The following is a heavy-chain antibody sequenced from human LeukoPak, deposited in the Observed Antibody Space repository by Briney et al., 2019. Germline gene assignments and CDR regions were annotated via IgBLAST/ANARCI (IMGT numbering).Heavy chain of an antibody. D-gene: IGHD2-2*01. V-gene: IGHV3-48*01. CDR1: EFTFSSYS. J-gene: IGHJ6*03. CDR3: ARGAEIVVVPAAIFRSTSYYFYYMDV. CDR2: ISSSSSTI. Sequence: PGGSLRLSCAAPEFTFSSYSMNWVRQAPGKGLEWVSYISSSSSTIYYADSVKGRFTISRDNAKNSLYLQMNSLSPEDTAVYYCARGAEIVVVPAAIFRSTSYYFYYMDVWGKGTTVTVSS.